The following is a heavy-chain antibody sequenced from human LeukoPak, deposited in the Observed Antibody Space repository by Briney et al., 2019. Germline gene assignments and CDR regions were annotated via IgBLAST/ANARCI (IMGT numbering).Heavy chain of an antibody. J-gene: IGHJ5*02. CDR1: GGSISGSRYY. V-gene: IGHV4-39*07. D-gene: IGHD2-8*01. Sequence: SETLSLTCTVSGGSISGSRYYWGWIRQAPGKGLEWIASLSDSGSTYYNPSLRSRLIISVDTSKNQFSLKVISVTAADTAVYYCAAMYTSSHSWGQGTLVTVSS. CDR2: LSDSGST. CDR3: AAMYTSSHS.